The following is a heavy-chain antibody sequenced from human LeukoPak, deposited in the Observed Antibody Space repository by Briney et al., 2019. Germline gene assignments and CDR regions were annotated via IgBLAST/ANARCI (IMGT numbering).Heavy chain of an antibody. D-gene: IGHD3-22*01. CDR2: ISWNSGSI. CDR3: AKYTRSRRKIVVVITNPDYYYYGMDV. V-gene: IGHV3-9*01. Sequence: GGSLRLSCAASGFTFDDYAMHWVRQAPGKGLEWVSGISWNSGSIGYADSVKGRFTISRDNSKNTLYLQMNTLRVEDTAVYYCAKYTRSRRKIVVVITNPDYYYYGMDVWGQGTTVTVSS. J-gene: IGHJ6*02. CDR1: GFTFDDYA.